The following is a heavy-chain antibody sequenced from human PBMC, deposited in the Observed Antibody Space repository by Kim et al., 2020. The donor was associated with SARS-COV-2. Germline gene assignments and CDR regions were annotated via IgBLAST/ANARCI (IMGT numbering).Heavy chain of an antibody. CDR3: ARDHDVAAAGYY. CDR2: IIPILGIA. J-gene: IGHJ4*02. D-gene: IGHD6-13*01. Sequence: SVKVSCKASGGTFSSYAISWVRQAPGQGLEWMGRIIPILGIANYAQKFQGRVTITADKSTSTAYMELSSLRSEDTAVYYCARDHDVAAAGYYWGQGTLVTVSS. V-gene: IGHV1-69*04. CDR1: GGTFSSYA.